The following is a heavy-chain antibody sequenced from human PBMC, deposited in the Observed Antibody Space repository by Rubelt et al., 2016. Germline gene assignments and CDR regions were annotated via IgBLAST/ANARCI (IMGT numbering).Heavy chain of an antibody. CDR2: IYYSGST. CDR1: GGSISSYY. V-gene: IGHV4-59*08. D-gene: IGHD5-12*01. Sequence: QVQLQESGPGLVRPSETLSLTCTVSGGSISSYYWSWIRQPPGKGLEWIGYIYYSGSTNYNPSLKSRVTISVDTSKNQFSQKVSSVTAADTAVYYCARHGYSDDDDAFDIWGQGTMVTVSS. J-gene: IGHJ3*02. CDR3: ARHGYSDDDDAFDI.